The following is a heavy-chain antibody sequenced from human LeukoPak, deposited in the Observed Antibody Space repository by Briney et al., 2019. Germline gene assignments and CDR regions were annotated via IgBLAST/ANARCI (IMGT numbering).Heavy chain of an antibody. J-gene: IGHJ4*02. CDR3: VRDREWAFDY. Sequence: GGCLRLSCLASGFTFSTYTMNWVRQAPGKGLEWISFINTKSKSMYYADSVKGRFTISRDNSKNSLYLQMNSLRAEDTAFYYCVRDREWAFDYWGQGTLVTVSS. D-gene: IGHD1-26*01. CDR1: GFTFSTYT. V-gene: IGHV3-48*01. CDR2: INTKSKSM.